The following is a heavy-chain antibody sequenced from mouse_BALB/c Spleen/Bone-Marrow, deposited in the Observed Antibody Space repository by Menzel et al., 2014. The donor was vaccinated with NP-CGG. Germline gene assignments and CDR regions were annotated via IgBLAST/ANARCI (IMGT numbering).Heavy chain of an antibody. Sequence: QVQLKQSGAELVKPGASVKLSCKASGYTFTSYWMHWVKQRPGQGLEWIGEINPSNGRTNYNEKFKSKATLTVDKSSSTAYMQLSSLTSEDSAVYYCARCYYGNYFDYWDQGTTLTVSS. V-gene: IGHV1S81*02. CDR1: GYTFTSYW. CDR3: ARCYYGNYFDY. J-gene: IGHJ2*01. D-gene: IGHD2-1*01. CDR2: INPSNGRT.